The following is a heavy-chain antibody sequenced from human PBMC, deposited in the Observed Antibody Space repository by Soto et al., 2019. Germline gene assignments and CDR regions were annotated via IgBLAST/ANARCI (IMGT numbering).Heavy chain of an antibody. CDR3: ARSHSAYHYHAMDA. Sequence: ASVKVSCKTSRYIFTGYYMHWVRQAPGQGLEWMGWINPNSGDTNYAQRFKGRVSMTSDTSINTAYLELSRLRPGDTAVFFCARSHSAYHYHAMDAWGQGTAVTVSS. V-gene: IGHV1-2*02. CDR1: RYIFTGYY. CDR2: INPNSGDT. J-gene: IGHJ6*02.